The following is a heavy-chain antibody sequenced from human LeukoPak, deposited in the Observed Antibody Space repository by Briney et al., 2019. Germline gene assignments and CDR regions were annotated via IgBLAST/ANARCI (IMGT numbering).Heavy chain of an antibody. CDR3: ARVGVADYGDYRVDY. CDR2: ISGSGGST. J-gene: IGHJ4*02. V-gene: IGHV3-23*01. D-gene: IGHD4-17*01. Sequence: GGSLRLSCAASGFTFSSYAMSWVRQAPGKGLEWVSAISGSGGSTYYADSVKGRFTISRDDSKNTLYLQMNSLRAEDTAVYYCARVGVADYGDYRVDYWGQGTLVTVSS. CDR1: GFTFSSYA.